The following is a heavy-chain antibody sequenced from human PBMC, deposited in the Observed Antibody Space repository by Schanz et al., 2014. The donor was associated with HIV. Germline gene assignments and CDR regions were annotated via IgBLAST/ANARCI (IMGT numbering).Heavy chain of an antibody. V-gene: IGHV1-8*01. CDR2: INPKSGNT. D-gene: IGHD2-21*01. CDR1: GRTFPDID. CDR3: TRAGLWYNAGDFYGSAFDV. J-gene: IGHJ3*01. Sequence: QVRLAQSGAEVKRPGALVTVYSAVGRTFPDIDINLVRRAAGQGLEWMAWINPKSGNTGYAQRFQGRVTVTMSTSKRTIYMELSGLTSEDTAVYYCTRAGLWYNAGDFYGSAFDVWGPGTAVTVSS.